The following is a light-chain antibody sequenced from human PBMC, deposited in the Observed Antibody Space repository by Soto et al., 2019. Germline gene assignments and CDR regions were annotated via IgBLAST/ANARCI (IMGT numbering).Light chain of an antibody. CDR2: GAS. Sequence: EIVLTQSPGTLSLSPGERATLSCRASQSVSSGYLAWYQQKPGHPPRLLIYGASSRATGIPDRFSGSESGTDFTLTISRLEPEDFAVYYCQQYGSSPLFTFGPGTKVDIK. CDR1: QSVSSGY. CDR3: QQYGSSPLFT. V-gene: IGKV3-20*01. J-gene: IGKJ3*01.